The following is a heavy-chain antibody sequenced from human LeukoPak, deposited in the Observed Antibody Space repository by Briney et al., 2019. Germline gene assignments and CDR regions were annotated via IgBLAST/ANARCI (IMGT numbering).Heavy chain of an antibody. J-gene: IGHJ4*02. CDR2: TYYRSKWYN. CDR3: ARLRGDVDTAMAPPGY. V-gene: IGHV6-1*01. D-gene: IGHD5-18*01. CDR1: GDSVSSNSAA. Sequence: SQTLSLTCAISGDSVSSNSAAWNWIRQSPSRGLEWLGRTYYRSKWYNDYAVSVKSRITINPDTSKNQFSLKLSSVTAADTAVYYCARLRGDVDTAMAPPGYWGQGTLVTVSS.